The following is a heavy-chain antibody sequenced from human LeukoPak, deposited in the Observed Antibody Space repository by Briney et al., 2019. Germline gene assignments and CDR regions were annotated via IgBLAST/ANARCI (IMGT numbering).Heavy chain of an antibody. V-gene: IGHV3-66*01. CDR1: GFTVSNNY. CDR3: ARESGGYSYANWFDP. Sequence: GGSLRLSCAASGFTVSNNYMSWVRQAPGKGLEWVSVIYSGGSTYYADSVKGRFTISRDNSKNTLYLQMNSLRAEDTAVYYCARESGGYSYANWFDPWGQGTLVTVSS. CDR2: IYSGGST. J-gene: IGHJ5*02. D-gene: IGHD5-18*01.